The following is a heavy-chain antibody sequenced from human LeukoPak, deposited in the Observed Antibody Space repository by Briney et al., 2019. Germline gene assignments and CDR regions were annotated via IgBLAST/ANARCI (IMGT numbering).Heavy chain of an antibody. CDR1: GFTLGNHG. Sequence: PGTSLRLSCAASGFTLGNHGMHWVRQAPGKGLGWVAIIYSDGVNKYCADSMKGRFTISRDTSKNTLFLEMESLRTEDTAVYYCARHRGSVFKGYMDVWGKGTTVTVSS. CDR2: IYSDGVNK. J-gene: IGHJ6*03. V-gene: IGHV3-33*01. D-gene: IGHD2-8*01. CDR3: ARHRGSVFKGYMDV.